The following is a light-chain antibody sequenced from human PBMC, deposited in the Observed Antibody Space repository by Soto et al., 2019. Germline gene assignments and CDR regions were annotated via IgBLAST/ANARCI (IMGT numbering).Light chain of an antibody. CDR1: QDISNY. CDR3: QQFDNLPRT. J-gene: IGKJ4*01. V-gene: IGKV1-33*01. Sequence: DLQMTQSPSSLSASVGDRVTITCQASQDISNYLNWYQQKPGKAPKILIYDASVLEAGVPSRFSGGGSGTHFTLTISSLQAEDVATYFCQQFDNLPRTFGGGTKVEIK. CDR2: DAS.